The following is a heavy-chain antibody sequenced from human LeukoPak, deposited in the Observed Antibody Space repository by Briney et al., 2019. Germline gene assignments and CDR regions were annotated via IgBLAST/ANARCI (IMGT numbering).Heavy chain of an antibody. Sequence: GASVTVSCKASGYTFTSYDINWVRQATGQGLEWMGWMNPNSGNTGYAQKFQGRVTMTRNTSISTAYMELSSLRSEDTAVYYCARVHYDFGSGFSDYFGYWGQVTTVTFSS. J-gene: IGHJ4*02. CDR2: MNPNSGNT. CDR3: ARVHYDFGSGFSDYFGY. V-gene: IGHV1-8*01. CDR1: GYTFTSYD. D-gene: IGHD3-3*01.